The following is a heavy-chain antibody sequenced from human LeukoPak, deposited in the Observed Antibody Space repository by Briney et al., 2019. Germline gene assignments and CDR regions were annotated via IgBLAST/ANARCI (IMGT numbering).Heavy chain of an antibody. CDR3: AKGPLLWD. V-gene: IGHV3-23*01. J-gene: IGHJ4*02. CDR1: GFTFSSSA. CDR2: ISGSGGSP. D-gene: IGHD2/OR15-2a*01. Sequence: GGSLRLSCAASGFTFSSSAMSWVRQAPGKGLEWVSSISGSGGSPYYADSVKGRLTISRDNSKNTLYLQMNRLRAEDTAVYYCAKGPLLWDWGQGTLVTVSS.